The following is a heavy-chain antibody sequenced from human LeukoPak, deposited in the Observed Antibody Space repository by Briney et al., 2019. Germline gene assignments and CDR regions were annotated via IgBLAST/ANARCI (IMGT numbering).Heavy chain of an antibody. Sequence: SETLSLTCTVSGGSICSYYWSWIRQPPGKGLEWIGYIYYSGSTNYNPSLKSRVTISVDTSKNQFSLKLSSVTAADTAVYYCAGGLGSFDYWDQGTLVTVSS. CDR3: AGGLGSFDY. J-gene: IGHJ4*02. CDR2: IYYSGST. D-gene: IGHD7-27*01. CDR1: GGSICSYY. V-gene: IGHV4-59*08.